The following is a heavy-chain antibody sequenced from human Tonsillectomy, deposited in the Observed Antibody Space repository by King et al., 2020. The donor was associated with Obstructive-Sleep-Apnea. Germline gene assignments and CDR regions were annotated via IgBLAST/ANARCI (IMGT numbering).Heavy chain of an antibody. V-gene: IGHV3-15*01. D-gene: IGHD3-16*01. CDR1: GFAFSNAW. CDR2: IKSKTDGGTI. Sequence: VQLVESGGGLVKPGGSLRPSCAASGFAFSNAWMSWVRQAPGKGLEWVGRIKSKTDGGTIDYAAPVKVRFTISRDDSKNTLYLQMNRLKTEDTAVYYCTGAPGAFDIWGQGTMVTVSS. CDR3: TGAPGAFDI. J-gene: IGHJ3*02.